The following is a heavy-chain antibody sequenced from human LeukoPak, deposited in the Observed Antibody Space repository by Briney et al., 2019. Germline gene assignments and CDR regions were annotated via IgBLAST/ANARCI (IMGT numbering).Heavy chain of an antibody. CDR3: ARDNTWYFDL. CDR2: ISPYNGNT. D-gene: IGHD2/OR15-2a*01. CDR1: GYTFNSYA. V-gene: IGHV1-18*01. Sequence: GASVKVSCTASGYTFNSYAISWVRQAPGQGLEWMGRISPYNGNTNSAQRFQGRVTMTTDTSTSAAYMELRSLRSDDTAVYYCARDNTWYFDLWGRGTLVTVSS. J-gene: IGHJ2*01.